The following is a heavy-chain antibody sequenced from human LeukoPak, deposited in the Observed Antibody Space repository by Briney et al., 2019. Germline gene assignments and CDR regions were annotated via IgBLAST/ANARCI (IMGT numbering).Heavy chain of an antibody. CDR3: AKETSSGNFVTIDC. J-gene: IGHJ4*02. Sequence: GGSLRLSCAAPGFTFRSYVMSWVRRAPGKGLEWVSAITGDGGGTNHEDSVKGRFTISRDNSKNTLYLQMNSLRAEDTAVYYCAKETSSGNFVTIDCWGQGTLVTVSS. CDR2: ITGDGGGT. CDR1: GFTFRSYV. D-gene: IGHD1-26*01. V-gene: IGHV3-23*01.